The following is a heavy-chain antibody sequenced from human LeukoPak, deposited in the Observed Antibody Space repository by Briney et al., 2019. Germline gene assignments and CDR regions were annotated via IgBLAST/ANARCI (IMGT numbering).Heavy chain of an antibody. CDR1: GGSFCGYY. Sequence: SETLSLTCAVYGGSFCGYYWSWIRQPPGKGLEWIGEINHSGSTNYNPSLKSRVTISVDTSKNQFSLKLSSVTAADTAVYYCARGAPPAPDYWGQGTLVTVSS. CDR2: INHSGST. V-gene: IGHV4-34*01. CDR3: ARGAPPAPDY. J-gene: IGHJ4*02.